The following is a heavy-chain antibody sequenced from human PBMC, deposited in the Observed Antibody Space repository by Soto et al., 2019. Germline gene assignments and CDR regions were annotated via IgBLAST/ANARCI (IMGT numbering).Heavy chain of an antibody. J-gene: IGHJ6*02. CDR2: ISAYNGNT. V-gene: IGHV1-18*01. CDR3: ARNGAAAGTVDGMDV. Sequence: QVQLVQSGAEVKKPGASVKVSCKASGYTFTSYGISWVLQAPGQGLERMGWISAYNGNTNYAQKLQGRVTMTTDTSTRTAYMELRSLRSDDTAVYYCARNGAAAGTVDGMDVWGQGTTVTVSS. CDR1: GYTFTSYG. D-gene: IGHD6-13*01.